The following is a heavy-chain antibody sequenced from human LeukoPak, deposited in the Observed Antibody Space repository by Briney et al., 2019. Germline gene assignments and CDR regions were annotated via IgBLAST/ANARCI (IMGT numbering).Heavy chain of an antibody. CDR2: IKLDGSEK. V-gene: IGHV3-7*03. CDR3: ARDQYDTWSRRGNFDS. D-gene: IGHD3-3*01. CDR1: GFTFSSYG. Sequence: PGGSLRLSCAASGFTFSSYGMHWVRQAPGKGLEWVANIKLDGSEKNYVDSVKGRFTISRDNTKNSLYLQMNSLRVEDTAVFYCARDQYDTWSRRGNFDSWGQGTLVIVSS. J-gene: IGHJ4*02.